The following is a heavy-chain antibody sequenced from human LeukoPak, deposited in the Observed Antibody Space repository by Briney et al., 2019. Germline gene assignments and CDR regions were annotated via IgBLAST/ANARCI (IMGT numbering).Heavy chain of an antibody. CDR2: IRNKANSYTT. CDR3: VGGAVYYFDC. Sequence: GGSLRLSCAASGFTFSDHYMDWVRQAPGKGLEWVGRIRNKANSYTTEYAASVKGRFTVSRDNSKNSLYLQMNSLKTEDTAAYYCVGGAVYYFDCWGQGTLVTVSS. V-gene: IGHV3-72*01. J-gene: IGHJ4*02. CDR1: GFTFSDHY.